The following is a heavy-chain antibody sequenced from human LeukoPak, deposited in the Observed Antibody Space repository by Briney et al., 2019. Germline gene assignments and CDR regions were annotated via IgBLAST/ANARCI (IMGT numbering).Heavy chain of an antibody. J-gene: IGHJ3*01. CDR3: ARNQAVAANRGASDV. CDR2: IYYNGNT. V-gene: IGHV4-28*01. D-gene: IGHD6-19*01. CDR1: GYSISSNNW. Sequence: PSDTLSLTCAVSGYSISSNNWWAWVRQPPGKGLEWIGYIYYNGNTYYNPYNPSLTSRVTMSVDTSKNQFSLKLDSVTEIDTAMYYCARNQAVAANRGASDVWGQGTMDTVSS.